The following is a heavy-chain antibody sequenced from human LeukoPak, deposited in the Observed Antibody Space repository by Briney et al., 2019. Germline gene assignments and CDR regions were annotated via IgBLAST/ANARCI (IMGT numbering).Heavy chain of an antibody. CDR3: ARGSAGSFPYNWFDP. CDR2: ISSNGGST. J-gene: IGHJ5*02. CDR1: GFTFSTHA. Sequence: GGSLRLSCVASGFTFSTHAMHWVRQAPGKGLEYVSAISSNGGSTYYANSVKGRFTISRDNSKNTLYLQMGSLRAEDMAVYYCARGSAGSFPYNWFDPWGQGTLVTVSS. V-gene: IGHV3-64*01.